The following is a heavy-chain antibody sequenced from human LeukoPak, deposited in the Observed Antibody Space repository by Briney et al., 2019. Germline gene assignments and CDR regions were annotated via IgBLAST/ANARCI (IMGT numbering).Heavy chain of an antibody. J-gene: IGHJ5*02. CDR2: INPSSGGT. V-gene: IGHV1-2*06. CDR3: ARGYCSGGSCYSVENWFDP. D-gene: IGHD2-15*01. CDR1: GYTFTKYY. Sequence: ASVKVSCKASGYTFTKYYMFWVRQAPGQGLEWMGRINPSSGGTDYAQKFQGSVTMTGDTSISTAYMELSRLRSDDTAMYYCARGYCSGGSCYSVENWFDPWGQGTLVTVST.